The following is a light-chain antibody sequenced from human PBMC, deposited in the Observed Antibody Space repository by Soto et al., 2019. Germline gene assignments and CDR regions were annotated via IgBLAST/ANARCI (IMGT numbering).Light chain of an antibody. CDR1: RSIRSW. CDR3: QQYNSYSLT. Sequence: DIQMTQSPSTLSASEGDRVTTTCGASRSIRSWLACYQQKPGKAPKLVIYKAYSLQSGVPSRFSGSASGTEFTLTITGLQPDDFSTDYCQQYNSYSLTFGGGTKVEIK. J-gene: IGKJ4*01. CDR2: KAY. V-gene: IGKV1-5*03.